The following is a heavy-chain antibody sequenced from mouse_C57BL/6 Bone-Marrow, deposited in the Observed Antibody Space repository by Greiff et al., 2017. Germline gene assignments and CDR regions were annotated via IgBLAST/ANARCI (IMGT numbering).Heavy chain of an antibody. V-gene: IGHV1-69*01. CDR2: IDPSDSYT. D-gene: IGHD1-1*01. Sequence: VQLQQPGAELVMPGASVKLSCKASGYTFTSYWMHWVKQRPGQGLEWIGEIDPSDSYTNYNQKFKGKSTLTVDKSSSTAYMQLSSLTSEDSAVYYCAREERAHYYGSSYGFAYWGQGTLGTVSA. J-gene: IGHJ3*01. CDR1: GYTFTSYW. CDR3: AREERAHYYGSSYGFAY.